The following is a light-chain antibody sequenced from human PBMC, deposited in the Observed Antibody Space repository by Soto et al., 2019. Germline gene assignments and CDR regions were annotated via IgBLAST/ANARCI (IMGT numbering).Light chain of an antibody. J-gene: IGKJ4*01. CDR2: MGF. Sequence: DIVMTQSPLFLPVTPGEPASISCRSSQSLLNRNGQNCLDWYLQKPGQSPQLLIHMGFIRASGVPDRFSGSGSGTYFTLTISRVEAEDVGGYYCMQALESPPTFGGGTKVEIK. CDR1: QSLLNRNGQNC. V-gene: IGKV2-28*01. CDR3: MQALESPPT.